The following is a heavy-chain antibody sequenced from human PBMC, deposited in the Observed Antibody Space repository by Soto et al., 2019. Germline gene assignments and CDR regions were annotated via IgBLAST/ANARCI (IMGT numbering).Heavy chain of an antibody. CDR1: GFTFSNAW. V-gene: IGHV3-15*01. D-gene: IGHD6-19*01. J-gene: IGHJ6*03. CDR3: TTAGGPGIAVAGTTYYMDV. Sequence: GGSLRLSCAASGFTFSNAWMSWVRQAPGKGLEWVGRIKSKTDGGTTDYAAPVKGRFTISRDDSKNTLYLQMNSLRTEDTAVYYCTTAGGPGIAVAGTTYYMDVWGKGTTVTVSS. CDR2: IKSKTDGGTT.